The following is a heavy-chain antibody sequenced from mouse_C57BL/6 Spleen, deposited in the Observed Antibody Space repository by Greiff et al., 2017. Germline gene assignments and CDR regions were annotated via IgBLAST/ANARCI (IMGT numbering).Heavy chain of an antibody. CDR1: GYTFTSYW. J-gene: IGHJ2*01. Sequence: QVQLQQPGAELVMPEASVKLSCKASGYTFTSYWMHWVKQRPGQGLEWIGEIDPSDSYTNYNQKFKGKSTLTVDKSSSTAYMQLSSLTSEDSAVYYCARDSGLDYWGQGTTLTVSS. V-gene: IGHV1-69*01. D-gene: IGHD3-2*02. CDR3: ARDSGLDY. CDR2: IDPSDSYT.